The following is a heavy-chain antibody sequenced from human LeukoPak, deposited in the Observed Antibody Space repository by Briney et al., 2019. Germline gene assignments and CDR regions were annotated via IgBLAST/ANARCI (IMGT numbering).Heavy chain of an antibody. CDR1: GFTFTGYA. Sequence: PGESLRLPCAASGFTFTGYAMTWVRQAPGKGLEWVSTTTGSGGSSYYADSVMGRFTISRDNSKNTLFLQMNGLRAEDTAVYYCAKGVVVVAASYYYMDVWGKGTTVTVSS. CDR2: TTGSGGSS. J-gene: IGHJ6*03. D-gene: IGHD2-15*01. V-gene: IGHV3-23*01. CDR3: AKGVVVVAASYYYMDV.